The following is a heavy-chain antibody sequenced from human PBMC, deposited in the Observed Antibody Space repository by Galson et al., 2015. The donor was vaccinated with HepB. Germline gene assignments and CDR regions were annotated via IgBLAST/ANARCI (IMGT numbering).Heavy chain of an antibody. D-gene: IGHD6-19*01. V-gene: IGHV3-30*18. CDR3: AKDRARTYSSGWWAY. J-gene: IGHJ4*02. Sequence: SLRLSCAASGFTFSSYGMHWVRQAPGKGLEWVAVISYDGSNKYYADSVKGRFTISRDNSKNTLYLQMNSLRAEDTAVYYCAKDRARTYSSGWWAYWGQGTLVTVSS. CDR1: GFTFSSYG. CDR2: ISYDGSNK.